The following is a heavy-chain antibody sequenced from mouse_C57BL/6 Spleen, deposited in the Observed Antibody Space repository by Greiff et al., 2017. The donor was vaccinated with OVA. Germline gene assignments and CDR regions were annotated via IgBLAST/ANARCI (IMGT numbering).Heavy chain of an antibody. D-gene: IGHD2-1*01. CDR1: GYTFTDHT. CDR2: IYPSDGST. V-gene: IGHV1-78*01. J-gene: IGHJ2*01. Sequence: VQLQQSDAELVKPGASVKISCKVSGYTFTDHTIHWMKQRPEQGLEWIGSIYPSDGSTKYNEKFKGKATLTADKSSSTAYMQLNSLTSEDSAVYFCARRGHLLWYLDYWGQGTTLTVSS. CDR3: ARRGHLLWYLDY.